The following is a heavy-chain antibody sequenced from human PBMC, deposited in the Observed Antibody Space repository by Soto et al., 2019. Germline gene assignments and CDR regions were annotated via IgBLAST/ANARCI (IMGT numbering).Heavy chain of an antibody. Sequence: EVQLEESGGDLVQPAGSLRLSCAASGITFSSYWMHWVRQAPGKGLVWVSRVKTDGSTYYADSVKGRFTIFRDNAKNTLYLKMNSLTVEDTAVYYCARGIRGHYAFDVWGQGTMVTVSS. D-gene: IGHD5-12*01. CDR2: VKTDGST. V-gene: IGHV3-74*02. J-gene: IGHJ3*01. CDR1: GITFSSYW. CDR3: ARGIRGHYAFDV.